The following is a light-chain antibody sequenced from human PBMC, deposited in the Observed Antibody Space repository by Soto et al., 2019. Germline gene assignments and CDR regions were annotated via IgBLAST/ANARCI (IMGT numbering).Light chain of an antibody. CDR3: QQYNNWPPIT. J-gene: IGKJ5*01. CDR1: QSVSSD. Sequence: EVFLTQSPATLSVSPGERATLSCRASQSVSSDLAWYQHKPGQAPRLLIYGASTRATGIPARFSGSGSGTELTLTISSLQSEYFAVYFCQQYNNWPPITFGQGTRLQIK. CDR2: GAS. V-gene: IGKV3-15*01.